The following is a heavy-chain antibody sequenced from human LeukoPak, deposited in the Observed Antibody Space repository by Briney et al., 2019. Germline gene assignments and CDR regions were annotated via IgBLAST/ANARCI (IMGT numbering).Heavy chain of an antibody. CDR1: GFTFSSYA. Sequence: GGSLRLSCAASGFTFSSYAMSWVRQAPGKGPEWVSGICGSCGSTYYADSVKGRFTISRDSSKDTVFLQMNSLRVEDTAVYYCEGLPAAAAVWLDPWGQGTLVTVSS. D-gene: IGHD6-13*01. CDR2: ICGSCGST. J-gene: IGHJ5*02. V-gene: IGHV3-23*01. CDR3: EGLPAAAAVWLDP.